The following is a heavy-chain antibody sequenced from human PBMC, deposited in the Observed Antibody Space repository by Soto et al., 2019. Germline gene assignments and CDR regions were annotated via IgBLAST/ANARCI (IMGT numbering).Heavy chain of an antibody. CDR2: XXXXXGTA. CDR3: ARDLVVVVPAAITPGYYYYGMDV. D-gene: IGHD2-2*01. CDR1: GGTFSSYA. V-gene: IGHV1-69*01. Sequence: QVQLVQSGAEVKKPGSSVKVSCXXSGGTFSSYAIXWXXXAPGQGLEWMGGXXXXXGTANYAQKFQGRVTITADESTSTAYMELSSLRSEDTAVYYCARDLVVVVPAAITPGYYYYGMDVWGQGTTVTVSS. J-gene: IGHJ6*02.